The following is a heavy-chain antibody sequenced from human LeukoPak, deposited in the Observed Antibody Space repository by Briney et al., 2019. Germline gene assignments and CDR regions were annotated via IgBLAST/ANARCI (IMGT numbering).Heavy chain of an antibody. CDR1: GGSISSGSYY. Sequence: SETLSLTCTVSGGSISSGSYYWSWIRQPAGKGLEWIGRIYTSGSTNYNPSLKSRVTTSVDTSKNQFSLKLSSVTAADTAVYYCAREIGVVPAATDAFDIWGQGTMVTVSS. CDR2: IYTSGST. D-gene: IGHD2-2*01. CDR3: AREIGVVPAATDAFDI. V-gene: IGHV4-61*02. J-gene: IGHJ3*02.